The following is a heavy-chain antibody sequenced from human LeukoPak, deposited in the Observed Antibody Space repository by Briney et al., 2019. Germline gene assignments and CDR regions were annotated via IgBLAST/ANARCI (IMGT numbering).Heavy chain of an antibody. Sequence: GRSLRLSCAASGFTFDDYAMHWVRQVPGKGLEWVSGITWNSGRIAYVDSVKGRFTISRDNAKNYLSLQINSLRAEDTALYSCAKGVTTIRGWFDPWGQGTLVTVSS. D-gene: IGHD2-21*02. V-gene: IGHV3-9*01. CDR1: GFTFDDYA. CDR3: AKGVTTIRGWFDP. CDR2: ITWNSGRI. J-gene: IGHJ5*02.